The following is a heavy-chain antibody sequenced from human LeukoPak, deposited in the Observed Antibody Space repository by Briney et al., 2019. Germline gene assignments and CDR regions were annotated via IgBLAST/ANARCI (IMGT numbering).Heavy chain of an antibody. CDR1: GFTLSSYS. D-gene: IGHD6-19*01. V-gene: IGHV3-21*01. CDR3: ARDSSGWYRADY. CDR2: ISSSSSYI. Sequence: GGSLRLSCAASGFTLSSYSMNWVRQAPGKGLEWVSSISSSSSYIYYADSVKGRFTISRDNAKNSLYLQMNSLRAEDTAVYYCARDSSGWYRADYWGQGTLVTVSS. J-gene: IGHJ4*02.